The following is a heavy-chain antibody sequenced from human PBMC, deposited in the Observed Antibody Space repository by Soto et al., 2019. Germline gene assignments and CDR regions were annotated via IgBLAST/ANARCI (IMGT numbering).Heavy chain of an antibody. D-gene: IGHD3-22*01. CDR1: GGTFSSYA. Sequence: SVKVSCKASGGTFSSYAISWVRQAPGQGLEWMGGIIPIFGTANYAQKFQGRVTITADESTSTAYMELSSLRSEDTAVYYCARDREEYYASSGPYNWSDPWGQG. CDR2: IIPIFGTA. CDR3: ARDREEYYASSGPYNWSDP. J-gene: IGHJ5*02. V-gene: IGHV1-69*13.